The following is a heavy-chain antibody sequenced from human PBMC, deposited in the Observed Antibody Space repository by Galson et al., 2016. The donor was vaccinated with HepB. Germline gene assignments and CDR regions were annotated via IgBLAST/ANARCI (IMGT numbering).Heavy chain of an antibody. J-gene: IGHJ3*01. CDR1: GFAFSTYA. CDR2: IRHRGGNT. Sequence: SLRLSCAASGFAFSTYAMSWVRQAPGKGLEWVSAIRHRGGNTHYGHSVKGRFTMSTDKSKNTPYLQMNSLRANDTAIYYCANHRTTGFTSGLGGSFDLWGQGTVVTVSS. D-gene: IGHD6-25*01. V-gene: IGHV3-23*01. CDR3: ANHRTTGFTSGLGGSFDL.